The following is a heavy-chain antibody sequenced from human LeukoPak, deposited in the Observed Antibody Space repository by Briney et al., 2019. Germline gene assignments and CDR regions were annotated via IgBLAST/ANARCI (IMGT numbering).Heavy chain of an antibody. V-gene: IGHV4-39*01. CDR3: ARQGGSGSYYNGDNWFDP. CDR1: GGSISSSSYY. J-gene: IGHJ5*02. CDR2: IYYSGST. D-gene: IGHD3-10*01. Sequence: SETLSLTCTVSGGSISSSSYYWGWIRQPPGKGLEWIGSIYYSGSTYYNPSLKSRVTISVDTSKNQLSLKLSSVTAADTAVYYCARQGGSGSYYNGDNWFDPWGQGTLVTVSS.